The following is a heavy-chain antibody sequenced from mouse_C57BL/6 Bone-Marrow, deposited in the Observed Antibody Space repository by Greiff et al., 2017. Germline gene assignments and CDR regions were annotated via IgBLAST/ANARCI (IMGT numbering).Heavy chain of an antibody. CDR2: IDPDNGDT. V-gene: IGHV14-4*01. Sequence: EVKLMESGAELVRPGASVKLSCTASGFTFKDDYMHWVKQRPEQGLEWIGWIDPDNGDTEYASNVQGKATITADTSSNTAYLQLSSLTSEDTAVYYCTTKGGRYFDVWGTGTTVTVSS. J-gene: IGHJ1*03. D-gene: IGHD1-1*02. CDR1: GFTFKDDY. CDR3: TTKGGRYFDV.